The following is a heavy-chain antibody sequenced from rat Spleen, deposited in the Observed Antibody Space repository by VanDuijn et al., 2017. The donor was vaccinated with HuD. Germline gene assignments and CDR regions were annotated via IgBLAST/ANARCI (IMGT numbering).Heavy chain of an antibody. V-gene: IGHV5-19*01. CDR2: ISPTGGNT. CDR1: GFTFSNFV. D-gene: IGHD1-2*01. CDR3: ATERPYYYSSYVYAFDY. J-gene: IGHJ2*01. Sequence: EVELVESGGGLVQPGRPMKLSCAASGFTFSNFVMAWVRQAPRKVLAWVASISPTGGNTYYRDSVKGRFTISRDNAKSTLYLQSDSLRSEDSATYYCATERPYYYSSYVYAFDYWGQGVMVTVSS.